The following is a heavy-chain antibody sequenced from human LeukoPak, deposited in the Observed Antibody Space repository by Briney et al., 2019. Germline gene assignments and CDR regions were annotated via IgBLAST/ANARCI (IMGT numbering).Heavy chain of an antibody. CDR3: ARTRRHYYGSGSKVTPWPAEMDV. V-gene: IGHV4-59*01. D-gene: IGHD3-10*01. J-gene: IGHJ6*02. Sequence: SETLSLTCTVSGGSISDYYWTWIRQSTGKGLEWIGYDGSTKYYPSLKGRVTISVDTSNNHFSLTLNSVTAADTAVYYCARTRRHYYGSGSKVTPWPAEMDVWGQGNTVIVSS. CDR1: GGSISDYY. CDR2: DGST.